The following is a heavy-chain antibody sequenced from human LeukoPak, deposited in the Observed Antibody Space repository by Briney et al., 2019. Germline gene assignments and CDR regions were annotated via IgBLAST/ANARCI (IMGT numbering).Heavy chain of an antibody. CDR3: ARTTMVRGTYYMDV. D-gene: IGHD3-10*01. V-gene: IGHV4-59*02. J-gene: IGHJ6*03. CDR2: IHYSGST. CDR1: GASVRGYY. Sequence: SETLSLTCTVSGASVRGYYWSWIRQPPGKGLQWIGCIHYSGSTNYNPSLKSRVTISVDTSKNQFSLKLSSVTAADTAVYYCARTTMVRGTYYMDVWGKGTTVTISS.